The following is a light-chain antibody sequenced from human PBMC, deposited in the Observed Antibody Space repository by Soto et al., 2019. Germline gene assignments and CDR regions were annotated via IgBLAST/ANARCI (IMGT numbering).Light chain of an antibody. Sequence: EIQMTQSPSTLSASVGDRVTITCRASQSISGLLAWYQQKPGKAPKLLIYKASGLESGVPSRFSGSGSGTEFTLTINGLQPDDFATYYCQQYNTFWTFGQGTKV. CDR1: QSISGL. CDR2: KAS. J-gene: IGKJ1*01. V-gene: IGKV1-5*03. CDR3: QQYNTFWT.